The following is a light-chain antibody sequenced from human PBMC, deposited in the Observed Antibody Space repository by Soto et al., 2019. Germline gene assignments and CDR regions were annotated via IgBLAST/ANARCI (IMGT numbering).Light chain of an antibody. Sequence: IQLTQSPSTVSASVGDSVTFRCRASQPFHTFLAWYQQKPGGAPQVVIFDASNLGSGFPSRFSGSGFGTEVTLSITSLQPDDFATYYCQHYKNFSNRFGQGTKLEIK. V-gene: IGKV1-5*01. CDR3: QHYKNFSNR. CDR1: QPFHTF. CDR2: DAS. J-gene: IGKJ2*01.